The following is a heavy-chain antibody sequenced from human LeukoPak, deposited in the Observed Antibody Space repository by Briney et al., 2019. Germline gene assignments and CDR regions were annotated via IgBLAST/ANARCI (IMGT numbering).Heavy chain of an antibody. CDR2: ISGSGGST. V-gene: IGHV3-23*01. CDR1: GFTFSSYA. Sequence: PGGSLRLSCAASGFTFSSYAMSWVRQAPGKGLEWVSAISGSGGSTYYADSVKGRFTISRDNAKNTLYLQMNSLRAEDTAVYYCARGLGSPVPTWFDPWGQGTLVTVSS. J-gene: IGHJ5*02. CDR3: ARGLGSPVPTWFDP. D-gene: IGHD3-16*01.